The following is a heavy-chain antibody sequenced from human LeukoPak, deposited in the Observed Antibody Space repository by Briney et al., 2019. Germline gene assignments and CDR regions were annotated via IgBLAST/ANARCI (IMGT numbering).Heavy chain of an antibody. CDR1: GFTFSSYA. V-gene: IGHV3-30-3*01. CDR2: ISYDGSNK. Sequence: PGRSLRLSCAASGFTFSSYAMHWVRQAPGKGLEWVAVISYDGSNKYYADSVKSRFTISRDNSKNTLYLQMNSLRAEDTAVYYCARDLRYCSSTSCYHRPGYWGQGTLVTVSS. CDR3: ARDLRYCSSTSCYHRPGY. D-gene: IGHD2-2*01. J-gene: IGHJ4*02.